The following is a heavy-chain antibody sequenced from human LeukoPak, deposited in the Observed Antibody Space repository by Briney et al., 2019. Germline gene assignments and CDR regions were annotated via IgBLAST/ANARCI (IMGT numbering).Heavy chain of an antibody. D-gene: IGHD6-19*01. CDR2: MNPNSGNT. CDR1: GYTFTSYD. J-gene: IGHJ4*02. V-gene: IGHV1-8*01. Sequence: GASVKVSCKASGYTFTSYDINWVRQATGQGLEWMGWMNPNSGNTGYAQKFQGRVTMTRNTSISTTYMELSSMRSEDTAVCYCARGVAVAEDYWGQGALVTVYS. CDR3: ARGVAVAEDY.